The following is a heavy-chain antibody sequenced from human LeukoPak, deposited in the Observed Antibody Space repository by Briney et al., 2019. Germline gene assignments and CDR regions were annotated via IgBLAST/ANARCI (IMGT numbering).Heavy chain of an antibody. V-gene: IGHV4-39*01. J-gene: IGHJ5*02. D-gene: IGHD5-18*01. Sequence: SETLSLTCTVSGGSISSSSYYWGWIRQPPGKGLEWIGNIYYSGSTYYNPSLKSRVTISVDTSKNQFSLKLSSVTAADTAVYYCARRDSCGSKGSNWFDPWGQGTLVTVSS. CDR1: GGSISSSSYY. CDR3: ARRDSCGSKGSNWFDP. CDR2: IYYSGST.